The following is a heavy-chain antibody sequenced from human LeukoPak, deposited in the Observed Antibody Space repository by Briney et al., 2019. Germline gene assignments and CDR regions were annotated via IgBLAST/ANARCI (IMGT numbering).Heavy chain of an antibody. D-gene: IGHD3-22*01. CDR2: INHSGST. J-gene: IGHJ4*02. CDR1: GGSFSGYY. V-gene: IGHV4-34*01. CDR3: ARGFPYYYDSSGY. Sequence: PSETLSLTCAVYGGSFSGYYWSWIRQPPGKGLEWIGEINHSGSTNYNPSLKSRVTIPVDTSKSQFSLKLSSVTAADTAVYYCARGFPYYYDSSGYWGQGTLVTVSS.